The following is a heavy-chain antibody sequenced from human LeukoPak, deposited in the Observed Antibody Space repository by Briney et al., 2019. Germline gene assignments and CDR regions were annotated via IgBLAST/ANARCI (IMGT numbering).Heavy chain of an antibody. V-gene: IGHV1-46*01. CDR2: INPSDGSI. CDR3: ARSDIVATIYNY. J-gene: IGHJ4*02. CDR1: GYTFTSYY. D-gene: IGHD5-12*01. Sequence: ASVKVSCKASGYTFTSYYMHWVRQAPAQGLEWMGIINPSDGSITYAQKFQGRVTMTRDMSTSTVYMELSSLRSEDTAVYYCARSDIVATIYNYWGQGTLVTVSS.